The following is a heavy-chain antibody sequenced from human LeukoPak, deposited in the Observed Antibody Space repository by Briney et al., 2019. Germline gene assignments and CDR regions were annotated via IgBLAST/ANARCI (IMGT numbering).Heavy chain of an antibody. J-gene: IGHJ4*02. CDR2: ISYDGSNK. CDR1: GFTFSTCG. D-gene: IGHD6-13*01. Sequence: PGGSLRLSCAASGFTFSTCGIHWVRQAPGKGLEWVAVISYDGSNKYYADSVKGRFTISRDNSKNTLYLQMNSLRAEDTAVYYCARQGVDLSYSSSWGLQISFDYWGQGTLVTVSS. V-gene: IGHV3-30-3*01. CDR3: ARQGVDLSYSSSWGLQISFDY.